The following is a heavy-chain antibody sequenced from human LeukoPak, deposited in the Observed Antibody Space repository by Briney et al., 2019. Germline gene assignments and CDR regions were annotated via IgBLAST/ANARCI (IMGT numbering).Heavy chain of an antibody. J-gene: IGHJ5*02. CDR1: GYTLTELS. CDR2: FDPEDGET. Sequence: ASVKVSCKVSGYTLTELSMHWVRQAPGKGLEGMGGFDPEDGETIYAQKFQGRVTMTEDTSTDTAYMELSSLRSEDTAVYYCATGYSSKDWFDPWGQGTLVTVSS. D-gene: IGHD6-19*01. CDR3: ATGYSSKDWFDP. V-gene: IGHV1-24*01.